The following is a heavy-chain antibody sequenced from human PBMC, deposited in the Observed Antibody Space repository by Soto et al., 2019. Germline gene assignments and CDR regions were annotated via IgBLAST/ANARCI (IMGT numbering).Heavy chain of an antibody. V-gene: IGHV1-18*04. J-gene: IGHJ3*02. D-gene: IGHD3-10*01. Sequence: GPEMRTPGASVRVSCKASGDTFLKNTLSWVRQAPGQGLEWMGWITGDKGTTDYAEKFRDRVTMTKDTSTTTAYMELRRLTSDDTAVYYCAGWTRYGRDVFDTWGHGTRVTVSS. CDR3: AGWTRYGRDVFDT. CDR2: ITGDKGTT. CDR1: GDTFLKNT.